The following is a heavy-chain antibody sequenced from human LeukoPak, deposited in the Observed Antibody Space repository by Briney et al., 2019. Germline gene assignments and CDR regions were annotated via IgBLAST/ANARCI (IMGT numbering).Heavy chain of an antibody. CDR3: ARSSGSYGDLLYYFDY. D-gene: IGHD1-26*01. V-gene: IGHV1-18*01. J-gene: IGHJ4*02. CDR1: GYTFTSYG. CDR2: ISAYNGNT. Sequence: ASVKVSCKAFGYTFTSYGISWVRQAPGQGLEWMGWISAYNGNTNYAQKLQGRVTMTTDTSTSTAYMELRSLRSDDTAVYYCARSSGSYGDLLYYFDYWGQGTLVTVSS.